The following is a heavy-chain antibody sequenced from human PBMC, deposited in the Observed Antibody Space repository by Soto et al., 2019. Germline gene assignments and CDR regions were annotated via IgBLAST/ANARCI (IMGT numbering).Heavy chain of an antibody. CDR2: IIPILGSA. J-gene: IGHJ3*01. Sequence: QVQLVQSGAEVKRPGSSVKVSCKASGGTIISHAISWVRQAPGQGLELMGGIIPILGSANYAQKFQDRLTIIADASTSTTYMGLSSLISDDAAVYYCASRERVDAFDVWGQGTLVTVSS. V-gene: IGHV1-69*01. D-gene: IGHD1-26*01. CDR1: GGTIISHA. CDR3: ASRERVDAFDV.